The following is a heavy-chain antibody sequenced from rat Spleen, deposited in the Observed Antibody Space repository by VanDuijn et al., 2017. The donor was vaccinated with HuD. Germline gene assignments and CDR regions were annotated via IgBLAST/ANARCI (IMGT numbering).Heavy chain of an antibody. CDR3: TRGSDWYFDF. CDR2: IGPGGVTT. J-gene: IGHJ1*01. V-gene: IGHV5-25*01. CDR1: GFNFSNYY. Sequence: EVQLVESGGGLVQPGRSMKLSCVVSGFNFSNYYMAWVRQAPTRGLEWVASIGPGGVTTFYRDSVRGPGDTNTFYLDSVKGRFSLSRDNAKSTLHLQMNSLRSEDTATYYCTRGSDWYFDFGGPGTMVTVSS. D-gene: IGHD5-1*01.